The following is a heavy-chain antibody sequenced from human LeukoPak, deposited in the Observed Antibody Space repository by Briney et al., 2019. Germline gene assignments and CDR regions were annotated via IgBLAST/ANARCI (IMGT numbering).Heavy chain of an antibody. CDR2: IYTSGST. J-gene: IGHJ3*02. CDR1: GGSISSGSYY. D-gene: IGHD3-22*01. V-gene: IGHV4-61*02. CDR3: AIRSYYYDSSGYIVGAFDI. Sequence: SETLSLTCTVSGGSISSGSYYWNWIRQPAGKGLEWIGRIYTSGSTNYNPSLKSRVTISVDTSKNQFSLKLSSVTAADTAVYYCAIRSYYYDSSGYIVGAFDIWGQGTMVTVSS.